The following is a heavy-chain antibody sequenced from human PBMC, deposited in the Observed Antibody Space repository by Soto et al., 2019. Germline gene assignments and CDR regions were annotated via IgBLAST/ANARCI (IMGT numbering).Heavy chain of an antibody. CDR2: IIPIFGTA. Sequence: GASVKVSCKASGVTFSRYAISWVRQAPGQGLEWMGGIIPIFGTANYAQKFQGRVTITADKSTSTAYMELSSLRSEDTAVYYCASLQRVHYFDYWGQGTLVTVSS. CDR1: GVTFSRYA. J-gene: IGHJ4*02. CDR3: ASLQRVHYFDY. V-gene: IGHV1-69*06.